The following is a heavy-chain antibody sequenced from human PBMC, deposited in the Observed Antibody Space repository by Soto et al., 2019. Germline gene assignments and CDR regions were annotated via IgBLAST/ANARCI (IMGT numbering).Heavy chain of an antibody. Sequence: GESLKISCKCSGYTFTDYWIGWVRQMPGKGLEYMGTIYAGDSDTRYSPSFEGRVTMSVDKSISTAYLQMNSLRAEDTAVYYCANDRARGAHWGQGTLVTVSS. CDR2: IYAGDSDT. V-gene: IGHV5-51*01. CDR1: GYTFTDYW. D-gene: IGHD1-1*01. CDR3: ANDRARGAH. J-gene: IGHJ4*02.